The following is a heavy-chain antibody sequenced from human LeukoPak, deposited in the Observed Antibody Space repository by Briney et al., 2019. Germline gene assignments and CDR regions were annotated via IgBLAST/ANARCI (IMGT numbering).Heavy chain of an antibody. J-gene: IGHJ4*02. CDR2: IYYSGST. CDR1: GGSISSYY. CDR3: ARLISGIQLDY. Sequence: PSETLSLTCTVSGGSISSYYWSWIRQPPGKGLEWIGYIYYSGSTNYNPSLKSRVTISVDTSKNQFSLKLSSVTAADTAVYYCARLISGIQLDYWGQGTLVTVSS. D-gene: IGHD5-18*01. V-gene: IGHV4-59*08.